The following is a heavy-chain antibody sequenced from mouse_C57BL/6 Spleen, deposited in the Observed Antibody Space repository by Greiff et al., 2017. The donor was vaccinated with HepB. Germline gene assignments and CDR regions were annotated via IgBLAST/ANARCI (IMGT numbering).Heavy chain of an antibody. V-gene: IGHV14-4*01. CDR2: IDPENGDT. D-gene: IGHD4-1*02. CDR3: TSQLGVFDY. CDR1: GFNIKDDY. Sequence: EVQLQQSGAELVRPGASVKLSCTASGFNIKDDYMHWVKQRPEQGLEWIGWIDPENGDTEYASKFQGKATITADTSSNTAYLQLSSLTSEDTAVYYCTSQLGVFDYWGQGTTLTVSS. J-gene: IGHJ2*01.